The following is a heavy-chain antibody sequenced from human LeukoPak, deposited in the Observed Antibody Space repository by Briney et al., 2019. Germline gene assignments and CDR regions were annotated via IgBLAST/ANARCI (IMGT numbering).Heavy chain of an antibody. CDR3: ARDYTGYSSGWSFDY. J-gene: IGHJ4*02. CDR2: INHSGST. CDR1: GGPISTYY. D-gene: IGHD6-19*01. V-gene: IGHV4-34*01. Sequence: SETLSLTCTVSGGPISTYYWSWIRQPPGKGLEWIGEINHSGSTNYNPSLKSRVTISVDTSKNQFSLKLSSVTAADTAVYYCARDYTGYSSGWSFDYWGQGTLVTVSS.